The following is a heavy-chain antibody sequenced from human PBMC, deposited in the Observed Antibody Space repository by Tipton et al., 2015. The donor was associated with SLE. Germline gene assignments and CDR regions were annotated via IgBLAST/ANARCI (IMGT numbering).Heavy chain of an antibody. CDR3: ARVLRSGAYFDY. CDR2: AYASGNT. D-gene: IGHD2-15*01. V-gene: IGHV4-4*07. CDR1: GGSISRYS. J-gene: IGHJ4*02. Sequence: GLVKPSETLSLTCTVSGGSISRYSWSWIRQPAGKALEWIGHAYASGNTNYNPSLKSRVTMSVETSKNQFSLRLSSVTAADTAVYYCARVLRSGAYFDYWGQGTLVTVSS.